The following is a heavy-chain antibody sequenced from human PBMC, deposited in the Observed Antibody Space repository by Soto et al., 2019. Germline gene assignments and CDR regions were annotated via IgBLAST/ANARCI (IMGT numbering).Heavy chain of an antibody. CDR1: GGTFSSYA. D-gene: IGHD6-19*01. Sequence: QVQLVQSGTEVKKPGSSVKVSCKASGGTFSSYAISWVRQAPGQGLEWMGGIIPIFGTANYAQKFQGRVTITADASTSTAYMELSRLRAEDTAVYYCARPPKGIAVAFYYYYGMDVWGQGTTVTVSS. CDR2: IIPIFGTA. CDR3: ARPPKGIAVAFYYYYGMDV. J-gene: IGHJ6*02. V-gene: IGHV1-69*01.